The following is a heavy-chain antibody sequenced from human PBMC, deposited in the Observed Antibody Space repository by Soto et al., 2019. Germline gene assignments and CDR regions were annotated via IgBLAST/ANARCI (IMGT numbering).Heavy chain of an antibody. J-gene: IGHJ4*02. CDR2: IIPIFGTA. D-gene: IGHD3-3*01. CDR3: ARHEANYDFWSGYGILDY. CDR1: GYTFTSYA. V-gene: IGHV1-69*13. Sequence: SVKVSCKASGYTFTSYAMHWVRQAPGQRLEWMGGIIPIFGTANYAQKFQGRVTITADESTSTAYMELSSVTAADTAVYYCARHEANYDFWSGYGILDYWGQGTLVTVSS.